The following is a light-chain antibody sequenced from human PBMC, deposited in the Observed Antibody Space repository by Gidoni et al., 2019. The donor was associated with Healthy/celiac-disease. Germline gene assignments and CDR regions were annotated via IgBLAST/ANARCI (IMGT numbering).Light chain of an antibody. Sequence: DIVLTPSPLSLPVTPGEPASIACRSSQSLLHSNGYNYLDWYLQKPGQAPQLLIYVGSNRDCGVPARFSGSGSGTDFTLKISRVEAEDFGVYYCMQALQTPLTFGGGTKVEIK. CDR3: MQALQTPLT. CDR2: VGS. V-gene: IGKV2-28*01. CDR1: QSLLHSNGYNY. J-gene: IGKJ4*01.